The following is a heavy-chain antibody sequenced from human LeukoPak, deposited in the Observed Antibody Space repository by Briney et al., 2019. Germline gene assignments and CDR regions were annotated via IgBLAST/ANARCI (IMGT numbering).Heavy chain of an antibody. J-gene: IGHJ4*02. CDR2: IYYSGST. V-gene: IGHV4-39*01. Sequence: SETLSLTCTVSGGSISSSSYYWGWIRQPPGKGLEWIGSIYYSGSTYYNPSLKSRVTISVDTSKNQFSLKLSSVTAADTAVYYCARVWVTYYDSRGKMDYWGQGTLVTVSS. CDR1: GGSISSSSYY. CDR3: ARVWVTYYDSRGKMDY. D-gene: IGHD3-22*01.